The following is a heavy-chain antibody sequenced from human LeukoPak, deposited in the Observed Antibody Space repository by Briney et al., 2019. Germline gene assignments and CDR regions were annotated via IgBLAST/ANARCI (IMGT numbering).Heavy chain of an antibody. V-gene: IGHV4-34*01. Sequence: SETLSLTCAVYGGSFSGYYWSWIRQPPGKGLEWIGEINHSGSTNYNPSLKSRVTISVDTSKNQFSLKLSSVTAADTAVYYCARLSRVVRGVNYYYYMDVWGKGTTVTISS. CDR1: GGSFSGYY. CDR2: INHSGST. D-gene: IGHD3-10*01. J-gene: IGHJ6*03. CDR3: ARLSRVVRGVNYYYYMDV.